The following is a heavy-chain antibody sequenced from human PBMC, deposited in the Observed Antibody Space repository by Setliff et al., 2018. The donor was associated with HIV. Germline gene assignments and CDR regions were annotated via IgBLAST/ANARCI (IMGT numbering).Heavy chain of an antibody. CDR3: SRNGWHMNSWHYYYYYMDV. J-gene: IGHJ6*03. CDR1: GFTFSSYS. Sequence: PGGSLRLSCAASGFTFSSYSMNWVRQAPGKGLEWVSYISFSSSVIYYADSVKGRFTISRDNAKNSLYLQMNSLKTEDTAVYYCSRNGWHMNSWHYYYYYMDVWGKGTTVTVSS. D-gene: IGHD6-13*01. V-gene: IGHV3-48*01. CDR2: ISFSSSVI.